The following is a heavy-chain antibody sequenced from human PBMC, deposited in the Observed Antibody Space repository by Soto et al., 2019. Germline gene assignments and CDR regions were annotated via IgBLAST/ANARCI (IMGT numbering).Heavy chain of an antibody. CDR3: ARDSSGLYGFAY. V-gene: IGHV2-5*02. D-gene: IGHD6-19*01. Sequence: QITLKESGPTLVRPTQTLTLTCTFSGFSLGTRGVVVAWLRQPPGKALEWLALIYWDDDKRYSPSMKSGLTITKDTSKNQVVLTMTNMDPVDSAKYYCARDSSGLYGFAYWGQGTLVTVSS. J-gene: IGHJ4*02. CDR1: GFSLGTRGVV. CDR2: IYWDDDK.